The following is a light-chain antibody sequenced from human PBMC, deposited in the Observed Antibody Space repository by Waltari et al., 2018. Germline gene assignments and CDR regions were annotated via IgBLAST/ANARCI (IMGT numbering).Light chain of an antibody. V-gene: IGLV1-40*01. CDR1: GSSIGAGYD. J-gene: IGLJ1*01. CDR2: GNN. Sequence: TVLAQPPSVSAAPGPRVSISCSGSGSSIGAGYDLHCDQQLPVTATTLPSFGNNHRPSPVPDRISGSKSGTSASLAISGLHAEDESDYSCQSYDSSLSGSEVVGTGTKVTVL. CDR3: QSYDSSLSGSEV.